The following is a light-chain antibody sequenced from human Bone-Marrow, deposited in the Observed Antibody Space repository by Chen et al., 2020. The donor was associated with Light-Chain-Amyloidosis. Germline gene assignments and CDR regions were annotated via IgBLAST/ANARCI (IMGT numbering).Light chain of an antibody. Sequence: SYELTQPPSVSVSPGQTARITCSGDDLPTKYAYWYQQKPGKAPVLVIHRDTERPSGISERFSGSSSGTTATLTISGVQAEDEADYHGQSADSSGTYEVRFGGGTKLTVL. CDR3: QSADSSGTYEVR. J-gene: IGLJ2*01. V-gene: IGLV3-25*03. CDR2: RDT. CDR1: DLPTKY.